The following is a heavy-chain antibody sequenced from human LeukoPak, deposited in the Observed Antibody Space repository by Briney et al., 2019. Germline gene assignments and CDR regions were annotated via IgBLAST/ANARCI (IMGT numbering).Heavy chain of an antibody. Sequence: GGSLRLSCAASGLTVSSNYMSWVRQAPGKGLEWVAVISYDGSNKYYADSVKGRFTISRDNSKNTLYLQMNSLRAEDTAVYYCAKDLYLTGYSFDYWGQGTLVTVSS. J-gene: IGHJ4*02. V-gene: IGHV3-30*18. CDR3: AKDLYLTGYSFDY. CDR2: ISYDGSNK. CDR1: GLTVSSNY. D-gene: IGHD3-9*01.